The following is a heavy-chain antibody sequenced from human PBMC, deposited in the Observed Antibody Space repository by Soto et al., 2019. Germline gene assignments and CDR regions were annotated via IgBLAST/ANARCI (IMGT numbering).Heavy chain of an antibody. Sequence: SETLSLTCTVSGDSVTSVSDYWSWIRQPPGKGLEWIGYIYYSGSADYNPSLGSRVAISIDTSKNQFSLKLTSVTAADTAVYYCARGVGFGYYYYHMDLWGQGTTVTVSS. CDR1: GDSVTSVSDY. D-gene: IGHD3-10*01. V-gene: IGHV4-61*01. CDR3: ARGVGFGYYYYHMDL. J-gene: IGHJ6*02. CDR2: IYYSGSA.